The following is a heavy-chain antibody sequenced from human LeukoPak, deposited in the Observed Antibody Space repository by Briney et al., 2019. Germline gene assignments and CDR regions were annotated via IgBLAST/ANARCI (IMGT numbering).Heavy chain of an antibody. CDR1: GFSVSNNY. V-gene: IGHV3-53*05. CDR2: IYSDGSI. CDR3: ARGSCDY. Sequence: SGGSLRLSCAASGFSVSNNYMKWVRQAPGKGMEWVSVIYSDGSIFYADSVKGRFTISRDNAKNTLYLQMNSLGPEDTAVYYCARGSCDYWGRGTLVTVSS. J-gene: IGHJ4*02.